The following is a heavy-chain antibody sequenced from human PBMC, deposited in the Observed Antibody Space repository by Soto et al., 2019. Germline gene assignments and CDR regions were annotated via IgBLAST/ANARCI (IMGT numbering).Heavy chain of an antibody. CDR3: TTPYDFWSGYYNPGGPYDAFDI. J-gene: IGHJ3*02. CDR1: GFTFSNDW. CDR2: IKSKTDGGTT. Sequence: GGSLRLSCAASGFTFSNDWMSWVRQAPGKGLEWVGRIKSKTDGGTTDYAAPVKGRFTISRDDSKNTLYLQMNSLKTEDTAVYYCTTPYDFWSGYYNPGGPYDAFDIWGQGTMVTVSS. D-gene: IGHD3-3*01. V-gene: IGHV3-15*01.